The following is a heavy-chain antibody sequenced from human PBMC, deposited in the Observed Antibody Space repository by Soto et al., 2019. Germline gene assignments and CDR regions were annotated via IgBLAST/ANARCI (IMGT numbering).Heavy chain of an antibody. Sequence: PSETLSLTCTVSGGSISSYYWSWIRQPPGKGLEWIGYIYYSGSTNYNPSLKSRVTISVDTSTNQFSLKLSSVTAADTAVYYCAGRDGSCFDDWGQGTLVTVSS. J-gene: IGHJ4*02. CDR1: GGSISSYY. CDR2: IYYSGST. CDR3: AGRDGSCFDD. V-gene: IGHV4-59*08.